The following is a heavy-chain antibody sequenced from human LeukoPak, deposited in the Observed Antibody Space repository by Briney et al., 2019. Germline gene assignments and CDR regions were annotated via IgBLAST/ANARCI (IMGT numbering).Heavy chain of an antibody. CDR2: ISYDGSNK. CDR1: GFTFSSYA. Sequence: GGSLRLSCAASGFTFSSYAMHWVRQAPGKGLEWVAVISYDGSNKYYADSVKGRFTISRDNSKNTLYLQMNGLRAEDTAVYYCAREFWSGYGYFDYWGQGTLVTVSS. CDR3: AREFWSGYGYFDY. V-gene: IGHV3-30-3*01. J-gene: IGHJ4*02. D-gene: IGHD3-3*01.